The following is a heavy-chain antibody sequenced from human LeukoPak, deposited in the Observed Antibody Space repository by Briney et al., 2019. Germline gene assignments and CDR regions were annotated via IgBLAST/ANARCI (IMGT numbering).Heavy chain of an antibody. CDR2: ISYDGSNK. J-gene: IGHJ4*02. CDR1: GFTFSSYA. V-gene: IGHV3-30-3*01. Sequence: GGSLRLSCAASGFTFSSYAMQWVRQAPGKGLEWVAVISYDGSNKYYADSVKGRFTISRDNSKNTLYLQMNSLRAEDTAVYYCARSEGEYPGGFDYWGQGTLVTVSS. D-gene: IGHD3-16*01. CDR3: ARSEGEYPGGFDY.